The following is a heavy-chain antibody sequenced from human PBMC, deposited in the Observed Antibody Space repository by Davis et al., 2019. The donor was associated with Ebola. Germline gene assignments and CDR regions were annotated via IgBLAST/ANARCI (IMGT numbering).Heavy chain of an antibody. J-gene: IGHJ6*02. D-gene: IGHD5-18*01. CDR3: TSRGYSYGLYGMDV. V-gene: IGHV3-73*01. CDR1: GFTFSGSA. CDR2: IRSKANSYAT. Sequence: GESLKISCAAPGFTFSGSAMHWVRQASGKGLEWVGRIRSKANSYATAYAASVKGRFTISRDDSKNTAYLQMNSLKTEDTAVYYCTSRGYSYGLYGMDVWGQGTTVTVSS.